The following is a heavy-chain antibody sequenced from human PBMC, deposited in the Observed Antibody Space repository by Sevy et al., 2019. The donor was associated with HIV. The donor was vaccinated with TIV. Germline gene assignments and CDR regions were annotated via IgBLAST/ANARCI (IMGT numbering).Heavy chain of an antibody. CDR3: ARGVGLDC. D-gene: IGHD1-26*01. CDR2: IRPDGSDK. V-gene: IGHV3-7*01. Sequence: GGSLRLSCAASGFTFSPYWMTWVRQAPGKGLEWVANIRPDGSDKYYVDSVKGRFTIHRDNAKNSLNLQMNSLRADDTAMYYCARGVGLDCWGQGALVTVSS. J-gene: IGHJ4*02. CDR1: GFTFSPYW.